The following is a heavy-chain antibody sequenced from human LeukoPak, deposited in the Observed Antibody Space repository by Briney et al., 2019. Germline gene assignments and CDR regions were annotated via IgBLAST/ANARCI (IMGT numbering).Heavy chain of an antibody. D-gene: IGHD4-17*01. J-gene: IGHJ6*03. CDR1: GFTVSSNY. CDR2: IYSGGST. Sequence: GGSLRLSCAASGFTVSSNYISWVRQAPGKGLEWVSVIYSGGSTYYADSVKGRFTIPRDNSKNTLYLQMNSLRAEDTAVYYCARIYGDYTYYSDYMDVWGKGTTVTVSS. CDR3: ARIYGDYTYYSDYMDV. V-gene: IGHV3-53*01.